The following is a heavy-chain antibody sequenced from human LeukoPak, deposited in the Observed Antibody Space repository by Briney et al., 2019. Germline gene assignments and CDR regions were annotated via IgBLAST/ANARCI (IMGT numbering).Heavy chain of an antibody. CDR3: ARGRDFWSGYYPPHFDY. CDR2: IYYSGST. Sequence: SETLSLTCTVSGGSISSYYWSWIRQPPGKGLEWIGYIYYSGSTNYNPSLKSRVTISVDTSKNQFSLKLSSVTAADTAVYYCARGRDFWSGYYPPHFDYWGQGTLVTVSS. D-gene: IGHD3-3*01. CDR1: GGSISSYY. J-gene: IGHJ4*02. V-gene: IGHV4-59*01.